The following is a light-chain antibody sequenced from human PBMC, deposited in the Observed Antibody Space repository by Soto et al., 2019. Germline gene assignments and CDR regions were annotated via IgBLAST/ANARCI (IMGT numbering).Light chain of an antibody. CDR2: EVT. V-gene: IGLV2-8*01. CDR3: SSYAGTNIV. Sequence: QSVLTQPPSASGSPGQSLTISCTGTSSDVGGDNYVSWYQQHPGEAPKLMIFEVTQRPAGVPDRFSGSKSGNTASLTVSGLQAEDEADYYCSSYAGTNIVFGGGTKVTVL. J-gene: IGLJ2*01. CDR1: SSDVGGDNY.